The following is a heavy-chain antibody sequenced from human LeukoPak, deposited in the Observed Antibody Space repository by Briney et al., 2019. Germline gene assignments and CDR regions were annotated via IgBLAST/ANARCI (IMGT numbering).Heavy chain of an antibody. Sequence: PSETLSLTCTVSGGSIRSYYWSWIRQPPGKGLEWIGYIYYSGSTNYNPSLKSRVTILVDTSKNHFSLKLSSVTAADRAVYFCARESTSGWYYWGQGTLVTVSS. D-gene: IGHD6-19*01. V-gene: IGHV4-59*12. CDR1: GGSIRSYY. J-gene: IGHJ4*02. CDR3: ARESTSGWYY. CDR2: IYYSGST.